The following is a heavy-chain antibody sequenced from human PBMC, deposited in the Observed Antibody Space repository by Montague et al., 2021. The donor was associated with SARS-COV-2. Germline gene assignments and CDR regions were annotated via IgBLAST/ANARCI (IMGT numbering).Heavy chain of an antibody. CDR2: IYSGGST. J-gene: IGHJ4*02. D-gene: IGHD4-23*01. V-gene: IGHV3-53*01. CDR1: GFTVSSNY. Sequence: SLRLSCAASGFTVSSNYMSWVRQAPGKGLEWVSVIYSGGSTYYADSVKGRFTISRDNSKNTLYLQMNSLRAEDTAVYYCARDAGGNFPTSLDYWGQGTLVTVSS. CDR3: ARDAGGNFPTSLDY.